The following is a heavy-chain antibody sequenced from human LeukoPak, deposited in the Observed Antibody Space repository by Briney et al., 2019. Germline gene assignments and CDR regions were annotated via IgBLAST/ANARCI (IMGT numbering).Heavy chain of an antibody. V-gene: IGHV3-43*02. Sequence: GGSLRLSCAASGFTFDDYAMHWVRQAPGKGLEWVSLISGDGGSTYYADSVKGRFTISRDNSKNSLYLQMNSLRTEDTALYYCAKGWSSSWDPLPYYYYGMDVWGQGTTVTVSS. D-gene: IGHD6-13*01. CDR1: GFTFDDYA. CDR3: AKGWSSSWDPLPYYYYGMDV. J-gene: IGHJ6*02. CDR2: ISGDGGST.